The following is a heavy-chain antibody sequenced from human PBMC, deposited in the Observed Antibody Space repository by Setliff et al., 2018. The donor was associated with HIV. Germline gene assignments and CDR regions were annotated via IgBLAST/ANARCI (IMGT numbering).Heavy chain of an antibody. D-gene: IGHD4-17*01. Sequence: GGSLRLSCAASGFTFSSYSMNWVRQAPGKGLEWVSSISSSSSYIYYADSVKGRFTISRDNAKSSLYLQMNSLRAEDTAVYYCARDPSQDYGGSDWGQGTLVTAPQ. J-gene: IGHJ4*02. CDR2: ISSSSSYI. CDR1: GFTFSSYS. CDR3: ARDPSQDYGGSD. V-gene: IGHV3-21*01.